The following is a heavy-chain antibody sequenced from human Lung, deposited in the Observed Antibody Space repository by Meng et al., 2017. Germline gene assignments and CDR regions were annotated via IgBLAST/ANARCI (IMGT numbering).Heavy chain of an antibody. J-gene: IGHJ4*02. CDR3: ARGPTTMAHDFDY. Sequence: QWQLQQWGAVLLKPLETLSLTCVVSGGSFSDYYWSWIRQPPGKGLEWIGEINHSGSTNYNPSLESRATISVDTSQNNLSLKLSSVTAADSAVYYCARGPTTMAHDFDYWGQGTLVTVSS. CDR1: GGSFSDYY. D-gene: IGHD4-11*01. V-gene: IGHV4-34*01. CDR2: INHSGST.